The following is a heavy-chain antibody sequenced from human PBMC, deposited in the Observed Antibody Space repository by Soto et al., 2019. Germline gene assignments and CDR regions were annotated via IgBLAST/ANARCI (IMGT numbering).Heavy chain of an antibody. J-gene: IGHJ5*02. D-gene: IGHD3-9*01. Sequence: ASVKVSCKASGYTFTSYDINWVRQATGQGLEWMGWMNPNSGNTGYAQKFQGRVTMTRNTSISTAYMELSSLRSEDTAVYYCARGLYYDILTGYYDLNWFDPWGQGTLVTVSS. CDR3: ARGLYYDILTGYYDLNWFDP. CDR2: MNPNSGNT. CDR1: GYTFTSYD. V-gene: IGHV1-8*01.